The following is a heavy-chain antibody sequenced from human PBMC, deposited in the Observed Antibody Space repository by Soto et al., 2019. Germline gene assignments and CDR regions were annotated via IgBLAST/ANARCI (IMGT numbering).Heavy chain of an antibody. J-gene: IGHJ5*02. CDR2: ISGGGGNT. D-gene: IGHD6-19*01. Sequence: VQLLESGGGLVQPGGSLRLSCAASGFTFSSYAMSWVRQTPGKALEWVSGISGGGGNTYYADSVTGRFTISRDNSRNTLYLQMNSLRAADTAIYYCAKDRGAGGRFSGIAVAGIPSWGQGTLVTVSS. CDR3: AKDRGAGGRFSGIAVAGIPS. V-gene: IGHV3-23*01. CDR1: GFTFSSYA.